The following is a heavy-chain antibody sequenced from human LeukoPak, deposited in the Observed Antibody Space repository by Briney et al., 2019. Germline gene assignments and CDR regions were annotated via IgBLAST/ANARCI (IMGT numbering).Heavy chain of an antibody. J-gene: IGHJ4*02. Sequence: PGGSLRLSCAASGFTFGSYSMNWVRQAPGKGLEWISYISSGSRTIYYADSVEGRFTVSRDNAKNSLYPQMRSLRAEDTAVYYCARESITGHRDFDYWGQGTLVTVSS. CDR1: GFTFGSYS. D-gene: IGHD1-20*01. CDR2: ISSGSRTI. CDR3: ARESITGHRDFDY. V-gene: IGHV3-48*01.